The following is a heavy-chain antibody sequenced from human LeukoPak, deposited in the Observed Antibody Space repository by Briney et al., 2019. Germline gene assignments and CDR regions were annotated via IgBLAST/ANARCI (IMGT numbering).Heavy chain of an antibody. J-gene: IGHJ4*02. D-gene: IGHD1-26*01. V-gene: IGHV3-7*01. CDR3: ARDVGGSLDY. CDR2: IKGDETAK. CDR1: GFTFSTYW. Sequence: GGSLRLSCAASGFTFSTYWMAWVRQAPGKGLEWVANIKGDETAKHQAHSEKRLFNISRQNDQNSVYPERRTLGGDDTVGYYCARDVGGSLDYWGQGTLVSVSS.